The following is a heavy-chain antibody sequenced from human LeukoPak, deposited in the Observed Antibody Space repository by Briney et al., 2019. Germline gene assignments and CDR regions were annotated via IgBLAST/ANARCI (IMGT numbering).Heavy chain of an antibody. CDR2: ILTSGST. V-gene: IGHV4-4*07. CDR1: GGSISTYY. Sequence: SETLSLTCTVSGGSISTYYWSWIRQPAGKGLEWIGRILTSGSTNYNPSLNRRVTMSVETKNQFSLKLSSVTAADTAVYYCARVNVLPSYYYFDFWGQGTLVTVSS. CDR3: ARVNVLPSYYYFDF. D-gene: IGHD3-9*01. J-gene: IGHJ4*02.